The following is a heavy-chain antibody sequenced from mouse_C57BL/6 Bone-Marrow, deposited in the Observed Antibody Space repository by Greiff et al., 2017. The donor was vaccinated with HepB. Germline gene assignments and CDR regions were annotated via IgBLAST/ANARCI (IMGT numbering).Heavy chain of an antibody. CDR2: INPSTGGT. Sequence: EVQLVESGPELVKPGASVKISCKASGYSFTGYYMNWVKQSPEKSLEWIGEINPSTGGTTYNQKFKAKATLTVDKSSSTAYMQLKSLTSEDSAVYYCARGWLGAMDYWGQGTSVTVSS. D-gene: IGHD1-1*02. CDR3: ARGWLGAMDY. CDR1: GYSFTGYY. V-gene: IGHV1-42*01. J-gene: IGHJ4*01.